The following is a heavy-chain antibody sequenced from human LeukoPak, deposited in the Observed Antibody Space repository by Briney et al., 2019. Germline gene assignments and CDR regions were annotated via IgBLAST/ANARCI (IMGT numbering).Heavy chain of an antibody. CDR2: INSDGSST. CDR3: ARAVGNYGSGSFSQYYFDY. CDR1: GFTFSGYW. V-gene: IGHV3-74*01. J-gene: IGHJ4*02. Sequence: PGGSLRLSCAASGFTFSGYWMHWVRQAPGTGLVWVSRINSDGSSTSYADSVKGRFTISRDNAKNSLYLQMNSLRAEDTAVYYCARAVGNYGSGSFSQYYFDYWGQGTLVTVSS. D-gene: IGHD3-10*01.